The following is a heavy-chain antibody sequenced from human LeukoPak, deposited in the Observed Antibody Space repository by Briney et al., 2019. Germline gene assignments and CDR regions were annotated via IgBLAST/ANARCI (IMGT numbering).Heavy chain of an antibody. CDR1: GGSFSGYY. Sequence: SETLSLTCAVYGGSFSGYYWSWIRQPPGKGLEWIGEINHSGSTNYNPSLKSRVTISVDTSKNQFSLKLSSVTAADTAVYYCARVRGYDILTGYFDYWGQGTLVTVSS. CDR2: INHSGST. D-gene: IGHD3-9*01. J-gene: IGHJ4*02. V-gene: IGHV4-34*01. CDR3: ARVRGYDILTGYFDY.